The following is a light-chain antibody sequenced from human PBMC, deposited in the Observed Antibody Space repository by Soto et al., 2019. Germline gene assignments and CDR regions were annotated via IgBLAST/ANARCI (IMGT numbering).Light chain of an antibody. V-gene: IGKV1-39*01. CDR2: GAS. CDR3: QQSYSSPPT. J-gene: IGKJ1*01. Sequence: DIKMTQSPSSLPASVGDTISIPCRSFQTIRKSLNWYQQRPGKAPKLLIFGASSLHNGVPPRFSGSRSGPDFTLTISRLHPEDFATYYCQQSYSSPPTFGHGTNVDI. CDR1: QTIRKS.